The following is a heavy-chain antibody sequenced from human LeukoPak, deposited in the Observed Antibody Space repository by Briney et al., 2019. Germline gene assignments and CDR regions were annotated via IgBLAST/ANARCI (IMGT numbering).Heavy chain of an antibody. CDR3: ARDYCSSTSCYVGFDP. J-gene: IGHJ5*02. CDR2: IYYSGST. CDR1: GGSISSYY. D-gene: IGHD2-2*01. Sequence: PSETLSLTCTVSGGSISSYYWSWIRQPPGKGLEWIGYIYYSGSTNYNPSLKSRVTLSVDTSKNQFSLKLSPVTAADTAVYYCARDYCSSTSCYVGFDPWGQGTLVTVSS. V-gene: IGHV4-59*01.